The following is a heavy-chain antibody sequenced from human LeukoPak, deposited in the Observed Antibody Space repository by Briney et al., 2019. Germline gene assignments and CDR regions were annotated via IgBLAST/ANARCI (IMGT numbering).Heavy chain of an antibody. V-gene: IGHV1-18*01. Sequence: EASVKVSCKASGYTFTSYGISWVRQAPGQGLEWMGWISAYNGNTNYAQKFQGRVTITADESTSTAYMELSSLRSEDTAVYYCARSSRNSGSHYWGQGTLVTASS. CDR2: ISAYNGNT. J-gene: IGHJ4*02. CDR1: GYTFTSYG. CDR3: ARSSRNSGSHY. D-gene: IGHD1-26*01.